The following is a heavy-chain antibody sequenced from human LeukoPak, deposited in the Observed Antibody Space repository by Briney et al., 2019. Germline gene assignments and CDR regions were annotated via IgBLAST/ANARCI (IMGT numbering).Heavy chain of an antibody. V-gene: IGHV3-53*01. D-gene: IGHD3-16*01. J-gene: IGHJ4*02. CDR3: ARLPSYYDYVWGSSDGY. CDR2: IYSGGST. CDR1: GFTVSSNY. Sequence: PGGSLRLSCAASGFTVSSNYMSWVRQAPGKGLEWVSVIYSGGSTYYADYVKGRFTISRDNSKNTLYLQMNSLRAGDTAVYYCARLPSYYDYVWGSSDGYWGQGTLVTVSS.